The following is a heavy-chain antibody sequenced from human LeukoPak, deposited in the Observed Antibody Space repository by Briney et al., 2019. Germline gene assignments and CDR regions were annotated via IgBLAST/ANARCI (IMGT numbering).Heavy chain of an antibody. CDR1: GFSFSAYI. Sequence: GGSLRLSCVASGFSFSAYIMHWVRQAPGKGLEYVSAIRSDGISTFYPNSVKGRFTISRDNSKSTLYLQMGSLRAEDTAVYYCTRRYGGHSGWAGYHDSWGQGTLVTVSS. J-gene: IGHJ4*02. V-gene: IGHV3-64*01. CDR2: IRSDGIST. CDR3: TRRYGGHSGWAGYHDS. D-gene: IGHD6-19*01.